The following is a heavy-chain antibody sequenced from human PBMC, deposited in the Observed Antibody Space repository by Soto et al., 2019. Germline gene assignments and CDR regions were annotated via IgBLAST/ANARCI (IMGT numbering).Heavy chain of an antibody. D-gene: IGHD2-21*01. CDR2: ISADNGNT. CDR1: GYTFTSYG. Sequence: QVQLVQSGAEVKKPGASVKVSCKASGYTFTSYGISWVRQAPGQGLEWMGWISADNGNTNYAQNLQGRVTMTTDTAPSTAYMELRSLRSDDTSVYYCARDGTSILWSRGYWYFDRWGRGTLVTVSS. J-gene: IGHJ2*01. V-gene: IGHV1-18*01. CDR3: ARDGTSILWSRGYWYFDR.